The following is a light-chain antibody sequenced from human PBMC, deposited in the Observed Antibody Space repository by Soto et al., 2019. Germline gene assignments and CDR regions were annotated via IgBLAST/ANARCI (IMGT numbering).Light chain of an antibody. CDR2: DVY. V-gene: IGLV2-11*01. Sequence: QSVLTQPRSVSGSPGQSVTISCTGTNSDVGAYNYVSWYQHHPHKAPKLVIYDVYKRPSGVPDRFSGSKSGNTASLSISGLQSEDEADYYCFSYAASDTYVILGGGTKVTVL. CDR3: FSYAASDTYVI. J-gene: IGLJ2*01. CDR1: NSDVGAYNY.